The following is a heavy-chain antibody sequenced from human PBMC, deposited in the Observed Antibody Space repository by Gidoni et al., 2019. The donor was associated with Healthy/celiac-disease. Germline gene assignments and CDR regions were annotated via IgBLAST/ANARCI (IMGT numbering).Heavy chain of an antibody. J-gene: IGHJ4*02. Sequence: EVQLLEPGGGLVQPGGSLRLSCSASGFTFSSYAMSWVRQAPGKGLEWVSAISGSGGSTYYANSVKGRFTISRDNAKNTLYLQMNSLGAEDTAVYYCAKAPVTVEYLVFDYWGQGTLVTVSS. CDR3: AKAPVTVEYLVFDY. D-gene: IGHD6-6*01. CDR1: GFTFSSYA. CDR2: ISGSGGST. V-gene: IGHV3-23*01.